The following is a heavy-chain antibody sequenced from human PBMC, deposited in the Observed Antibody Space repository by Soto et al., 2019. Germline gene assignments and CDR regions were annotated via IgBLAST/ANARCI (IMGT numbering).Heavy chain of an antibody. J-gene: IGHJ5*02. Sequence: PGGSLRLSCAASGFTFSSYGMHWVRQAPGKGLEWVAVIWYDGSNKYYADSVKGRFTISRDNSKNTLYLQMNSLSAEDTAVYYCARGSNYYDSNNWFDTWGQGTLVTVSS. CDR1: GFTFSSYG. CDR2: IWYDGSNK. CDR3: ARGSNYYDSNNWFDT. D-gene: IGHD3-22*01. V-gene: IGHV3-33*01.